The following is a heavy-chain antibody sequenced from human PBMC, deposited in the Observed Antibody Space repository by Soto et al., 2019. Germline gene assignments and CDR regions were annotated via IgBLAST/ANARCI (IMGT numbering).Heavy chain of an antibody. CDR3: AKEYGSTWIDH. CDR1: GYTIRTYG. D-gene: IGHD6-13*01. V-gene: IGHV3-30*18. CDR2: MSYDGTKE. J-gene: IGHJ4*02. Sequence: QVQLVESGGGVVQPGRSPRLSCAASGYTIRTYGMHWVRQAPGKGLEWVAAMSYDGTKEYYVDSVKGRFTISRDNSRNTLFLQLNSLRDEDTAVYYCAKEYGSTWIDHWGQGTLVTVSS.